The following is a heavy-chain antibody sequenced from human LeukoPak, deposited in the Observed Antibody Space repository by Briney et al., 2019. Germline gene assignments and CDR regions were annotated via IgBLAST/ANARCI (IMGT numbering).Heavy chain of an antibody. Sequence: PGGSLRLSCAPSGFTFSEFEMNWVRQAPGKGLGWVSDISSGGTTIFYADPVKGRFTISRDNAKNSLYLQMNSLRDEDTAIYYCTRGLVVWGQGALVTVSS. V-gene: IGHV3-48*03. CDR2: ISSGGTTI. J-gene: IGHJ4*02. CDR3: TRGLVV. D-gene: IGHD2-2*01. CDR1: GFTFSEFE.